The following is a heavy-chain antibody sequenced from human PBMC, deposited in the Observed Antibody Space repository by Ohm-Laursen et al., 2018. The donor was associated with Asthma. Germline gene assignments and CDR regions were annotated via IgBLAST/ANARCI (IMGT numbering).Heavy chain of an antibody. CDR3: ARDSWSCRGGSCYHLFDY. J-gene: IGHJ4*02. V-gene: IGHV3-48*01. D-gene: IGHD2-15*01. CDR2: ISRGSSDI. Sequence: SLRLSCAASGFTFSSYAMSWVRQAPGKGLEWVSYISRGSSDIYYADSVKGRFTISRDNAKNSLYLQMNSLRAEDTAVYYCARDSWSCRGGSCYHLFDYWGQGAQVTVSP. CDR1: GFTFSSYA.